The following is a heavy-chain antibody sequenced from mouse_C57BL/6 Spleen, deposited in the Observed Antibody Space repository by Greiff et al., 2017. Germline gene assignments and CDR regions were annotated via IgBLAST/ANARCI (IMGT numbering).Heavy chain of an antibody. CDR2: IYPGDGDT. V-gene: IGHV1-82*01. Sequence: QVQLQQSGPELVKPGASVKISCKASGYAFSSSWMNWVKQRPGKGLEWIGRIYPGDGDTNYNGKFKGKDTLTADKSSSTAYMQLSSLTSEDSAVYFCARSYDGYYGDYAMDYWGQGTSVTVSS. CDR3: ARSYDGYYGDYAMDY. J-gene: IGHJ4*01. D-gene: IGHD2-3*01. CDR1: GYAFSSSW.